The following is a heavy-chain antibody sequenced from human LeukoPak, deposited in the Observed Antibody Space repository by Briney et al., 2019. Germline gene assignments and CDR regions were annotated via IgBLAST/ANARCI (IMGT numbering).Heavy chain of an antibody. CDR2: IKSKTDGGTT. CDR3: TTDLIVVVTAIHAGAEYFQH. Sequence: PGGSLRLSCAASGFTFSTYAMSWVRQAPGKGLEWVGRIKSKTDGGTTDYAAPVKGRFTISRDDSKNTLYLQMNSLKTEDTAVYYCTTDLIVVVTAIHAGAEYFQHWGQGTLVTVSS. D-gene: IGHD2-21*02. V-gene: IGHV3-15*01. CDR1: GFTFSTYA. J-gene: IGHJ1*01.